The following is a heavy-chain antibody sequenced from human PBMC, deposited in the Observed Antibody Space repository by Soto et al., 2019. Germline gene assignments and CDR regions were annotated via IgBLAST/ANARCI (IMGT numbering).Heavy chain of an antibody. V-gene: IGHV1-18*01. J-gene: IGHJ3*02. D-gene: IGHD6-19*01. CDR3: ARDRPWLVSPRRQDAFDI. CDR2: ISAYNGNT. CDR1: GYTFTSYG. Sequence: QVQLVQSGAEVKKPGASVKVSCKASGYTFTSYGISWVRQAPGQGLEWMGWISAYNGNTNYAQKLQGRVTMTTDTSTSTAYRELRGLRSEDTAVYYCARDRPWLVSPRRQDAFDIWGQGTMFTVSS.